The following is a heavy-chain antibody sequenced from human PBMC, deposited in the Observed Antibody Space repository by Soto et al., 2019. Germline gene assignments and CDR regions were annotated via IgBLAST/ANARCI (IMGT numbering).Heavy chain of an antibody. J-gene: IGHJ6*02. Sequence: ASVKVSCKASGGTSSSYAISWVRQAPGQGLEWMGGIIPIFGTANYAQKFQGRVTITADESTSTAYMELSSLRSEDTAVYYCARDSGVGKDLHSYYYYYGMDVWGQGTTVTVSS. D-gene: IGHD3-3*01. CDR3: ARDSGVGKDLHSYYYYYGMDV. CDR2: IIPIFGTA. CDR1: GGTSSSYA. V-gene: IGHV1-69*13.